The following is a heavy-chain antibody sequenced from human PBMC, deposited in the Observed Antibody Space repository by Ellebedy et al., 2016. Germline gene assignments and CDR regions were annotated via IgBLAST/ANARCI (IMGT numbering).Heavy chain of an antibody. CDR1: GGSISSYY. CDR2: IYTSGST. Sequence: SETLSLTXTVSGGSISSYYWSWIRQPAGKGLEWIGRIYTSGSTNYNPSLKSRVTISVDTSKNQFSLKLSSVTAADTAVYYCARRAGRNPRLSYMDVWGKGTTVTVSS. J-gene: IGHJ6*03. CDR3: ARRAGRNPRLSYMDV. D-gene: IGHD4-23*01. V-gene: IGHV4-4*07.